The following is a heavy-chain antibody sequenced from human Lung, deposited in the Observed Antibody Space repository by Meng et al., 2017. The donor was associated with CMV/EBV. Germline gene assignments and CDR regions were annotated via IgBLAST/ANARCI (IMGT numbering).Heavy chain of an antibody. J-gene: IGHJ4*02. CDR2: IGTVGDT. CDR1: GFTFSTYD. V-gene: IGHV3-13*01. CDR3: AIARSPTHFDY. Sequence: GESLKISCTASGFTFSTYDYHWVRQPTGKGLEWVTSIGTVGDTYSIGSVKGRFIISREDAKNSVYLQMNGMRDGDTGLYYCAIARSPTHFDYWGQGALVTVSS.